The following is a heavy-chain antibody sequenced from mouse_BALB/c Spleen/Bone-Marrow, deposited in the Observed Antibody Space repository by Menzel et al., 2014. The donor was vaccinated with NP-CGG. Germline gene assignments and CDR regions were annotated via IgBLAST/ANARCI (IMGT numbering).Heavy chain of an antibody. CDR2: INPSTGYT. D-gene: IGHD2-12*01. J-gene: IGHJ2*01. CDR1: GYTFASYW. V-gene: IGHV1-7*01. CDR3: ARWGDDGTCDY. Sequence: VQLQHSGAELAKPGASVKMSCKASGYTFASYWMHWVKQRPGQGLEWTGYINPSTGYTEYNQKFKDKATLTADKSSSTAYMQLSRLTSEDSAVDDWARWGDDGTCDYGGRGATLTVAS.